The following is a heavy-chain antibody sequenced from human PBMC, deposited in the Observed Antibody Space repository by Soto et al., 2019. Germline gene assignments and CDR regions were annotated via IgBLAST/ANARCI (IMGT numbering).Heavy chain of an antibody. CDR2: ISPSGGTT. J-gene: IGHJ4*02. D-gene: IGHD2-21*02. Sequence: HPRGSVRLSCAASGFTFSSYGLTWIRQAPGKGLEWVSSISPSGGTTYYADSVRGRFTISRDDSQNTLFLHMQSLKGDDTAVYYCAKELIEMTAIYGYWGQGTLVTVSS. CDR1: GFTFSSYG. CDR3: AKELIEMTAIYGY. V-gene: IGHV3-23*01.